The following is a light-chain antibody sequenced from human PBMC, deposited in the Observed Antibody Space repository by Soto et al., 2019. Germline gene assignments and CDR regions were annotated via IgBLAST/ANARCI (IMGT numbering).Light chain of an antibody. V-gene: IGKV2-28*01. J-gene: IGKJ1*01. CDR1: QSLLHSNGYYY. CDR3: MQALQTRT. Sequence: IVMTQSPLSLPVTPGEPASISCRSSQSLLHSNGYYYLDWYLQKPGQSPQLLIYLGSNRASGVPDRFSGSGSGTDFTLKISRVEAEDVGVYYCMQALQTRTLGQGTKVDIK. CDR2: LGS.